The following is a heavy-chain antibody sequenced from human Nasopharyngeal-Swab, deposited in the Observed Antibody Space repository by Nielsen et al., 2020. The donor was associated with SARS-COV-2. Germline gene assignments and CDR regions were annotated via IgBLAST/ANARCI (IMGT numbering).Heavy chain of an antibody. CDR2: MNPNSGNT. V-gene: IGHV1-8*01. CDR3: ARERDGDIVVVPAAMRYYYYGMDV. J-gene: IGHJ6*02. Sequence: ASVKVSCKASGYTFTSYDINWVRQATGQGLEWMGWMNPNSGNTGYAQKFQGRVTMTRNTSISTAYMELSSLRSEDTAVYYCARERDGDIVVVPAAMRYYYYGMDVRGQGTTVTVSS. D-gene: IGHD2-2*01. CDR1: GYTFTSYD.